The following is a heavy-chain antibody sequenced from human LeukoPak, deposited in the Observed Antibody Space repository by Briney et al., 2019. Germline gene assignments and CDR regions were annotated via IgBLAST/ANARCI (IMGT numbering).Heavy chain of an antibody. CDR3: AKQLGYCSDGSCYFPY. J-gene: IGHJ4*02. Sequence: ASVKVSCKASGYTFTSYGISWVRQAPGQGLEWMGWISAYNGNTNYAQKLQGRATMTTDTSTSTAYMELRSLRSDDTAVYYCAKQLGYCSDGSCYFPYWGQGTLVTVSS. CDR1: GYTFTSYG. D-gene: IGHD2-15*01. V-gene: IGHV1-18*01. CDR2: ISAYNGNT.